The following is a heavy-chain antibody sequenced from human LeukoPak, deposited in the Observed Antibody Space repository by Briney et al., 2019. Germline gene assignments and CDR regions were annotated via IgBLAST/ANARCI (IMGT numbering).Heavy chain of an antibody. Sequence: PSETLSLTCTVSGYSISSGYYWGWIRQPPGKGLEWIGYIYYSGSTNYNPSLKSRVTISVDTSKNQFSLKLSSVTAADTAVYYCARDAGLLWFGELLEGFDPWGQGTLVTVSS. CDR1: GYSISSGYY. CDR3: ARDAGLLWFGELLEGFDP. V-gene: IGHV4-61*01. J-gene: IGHJ5*02. D-gene: IGHD3-10*01. CDR2: IYYSGST.